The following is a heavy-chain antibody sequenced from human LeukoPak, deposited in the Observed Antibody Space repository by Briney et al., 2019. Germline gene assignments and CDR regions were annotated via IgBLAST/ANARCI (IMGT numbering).Heavy chain of an antibody. Sequence: SGTLSLTCTVSGGSISSYYWSWIRQPAGKGLEWIGRIYTSENTDYNPSLKSRVTMSVDTSKNQFSLKLSSVTAADTAVYYCARVGPYDILTGYYDYYFDYWGQGTLVTVSS. CDR2: IYTSENT. J-gene: IGHJ4*02. CDR3: ARVGPYDILTGYYDYYFDY. CDR1: GGSISSYY. D-gene: IGHD3-9*01. V-gene: IGHV4-4*07.